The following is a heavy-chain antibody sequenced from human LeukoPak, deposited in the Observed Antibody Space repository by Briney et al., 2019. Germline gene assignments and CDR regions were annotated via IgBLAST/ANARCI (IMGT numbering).Heavy chain of an antibody. Sequence: PGGSLRLSCAASGFTFSSYWMSWVRQAPGKGLEWVANIKEDGSEKYYVDSVKGRFTVFSDNAKKSLYLQMNSLRDEDTAVYYCATPMRFDYWGQGTLVTVSS. J-gene: IGHJ4*02. CDR3: ATPMRFDY. CDR1: GFTFSSYW. V-gene: IGHV3-7*05. CDR2: IKEDGSEK.